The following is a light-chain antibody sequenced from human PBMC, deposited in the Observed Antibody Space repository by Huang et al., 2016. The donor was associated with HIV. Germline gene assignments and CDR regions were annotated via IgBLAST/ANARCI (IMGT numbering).Light chain of an antibody. CDR3: QKYNSAPLT. J-gene: IGKJ4*01. CDR1: QGISNY. Sequence: DIQMTQSPSSLSASVGDRVTTTCRASQGISNYLGWYQQKPGKVPKLLIYASSTLQSGVPSRFSGSGAGTDFTLTISSLQPEDVATYYCQKYNSAPLTFGGGTKVEIK. V-gene: IGKV1-27*01. CDR2: ASS.